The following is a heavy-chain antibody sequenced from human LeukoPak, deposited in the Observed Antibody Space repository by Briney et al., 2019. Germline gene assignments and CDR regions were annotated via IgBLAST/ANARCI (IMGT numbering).Heavy chain of an antibody. CDR2: INHSGST. V-gene: IGHV4-34*01. Sequence: SSETLSLTCAVYGGSFSGYYWSWIRQPPGKGLEWIGEINHSGSTNYNPSLKSRVTISVDTSKNQFSLKLSSVTAADTAVYYCARHAPGFAWYSSSNPAFDIWGQGTMVTVSS. J-gene: IGHJ3*02. CDR1: GGSFSGYY. D-gene: IGHD6-6*01. CDR3: ARHAPGFAWYSSSNPAFDI.